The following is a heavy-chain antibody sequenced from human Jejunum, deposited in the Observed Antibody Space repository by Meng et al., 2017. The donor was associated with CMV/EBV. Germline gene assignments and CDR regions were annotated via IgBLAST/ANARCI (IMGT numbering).Heavy chain of an antibody. CDR3: ARVPYTYGYGRLDP. D-gene: IGHD5-18*01. Sequence: SGGSISSISYYWGWIRQPPEKGQEWIGNIDYSGKTYNNQSLKSRVTISVDTSKNQFSLSLTSVTAADTAVYYCARVPYTYGYGRLDPWGQGTLVTVSS. CDR1: GGSISSISYY. V-gene: IGHV4-39*07. CDR2: IDYSGKT. J-gene: IGHJ5*02.